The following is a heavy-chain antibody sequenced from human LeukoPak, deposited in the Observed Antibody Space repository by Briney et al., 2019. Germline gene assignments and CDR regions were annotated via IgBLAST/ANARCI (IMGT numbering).Heavy chain of an antibody. CDR3: ARANHYDEGYYFDL. CDR1: GFTFSDNY. D-gene: IGHD3-22*01. CDR2: ISSSGGII. Sequence: PGGSLRLSCAASGFTFSDNYMNLIRQAPGKGLEWVSQISSSGGIIHYADSVKGRFTVSRDNARNSLFLQMSSLRAEDTAVYYCARANHYDEGYYFDLWGQGTLVIVSS. J-gene: IGHJ4*02. V-gene: IGHV3-11*01.